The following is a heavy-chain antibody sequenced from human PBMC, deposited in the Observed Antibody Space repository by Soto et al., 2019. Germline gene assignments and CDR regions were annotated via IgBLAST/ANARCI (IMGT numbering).Heavy chain of an antibody. V-gene: IGHV4-34*01. Sequence: PSETLSLTCAVYGGSFSGYYWGWIRQPPGKGLEWIGEINHSGSTNYNPSLKSRVTISVDTSKNQFSLKLSSVTAADTAVYYCASLRGSGSYYNVWGPYYYYGMDVWGQGTTVT. J-gene: IGHJ6*02. D-gene: IGHD3-10*01. CDR3: ASLRGSGSYYNVWGPYYYYGMDV. CDR1: GGSFSGYY. CDR2: INHSGST.